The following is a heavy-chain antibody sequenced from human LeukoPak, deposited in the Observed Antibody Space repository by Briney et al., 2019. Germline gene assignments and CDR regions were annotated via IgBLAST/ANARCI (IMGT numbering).Heavy chain of an antibody. CDR2: INPNSGGT. Sequence: ASAKVSCKASGHTFTGYYMHWVRQAPGQGLEWMGWINPNSGGTNYAQKFQGRVTMTRDTSISTAYMELSRLRSDDTAVYYCARDRYSGSYYYFDYWGQGTLVTVSS. V-gene: IGHV1-2*02. CDR1: GHTFTGYY. J-gene: IGHJ4*02. D-gene: IGHD1-26*01. CDR3: ARDRYSGSYYYFDY.